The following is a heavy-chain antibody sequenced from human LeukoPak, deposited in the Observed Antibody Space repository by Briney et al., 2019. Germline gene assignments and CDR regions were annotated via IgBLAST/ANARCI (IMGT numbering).Heavy chain of an antibody. CDR1: GYTFTSYD. D-gene: IGHD6-19*01. Sequence: VASVKVSCKASGYTFTSYDINWVRQATGQGLEWMGWMNPNSGNTGYAQKFQGRVTMTRDMSTSTVYMELSSLRSEDTAVYYCARHSSGWYGIFDYWGQGTLVTVSS. CDR2: MNPNSGNT. J-gene: IGHJ4*02. CDR3: ARHSSGWYGIFDY. V-gene: IGHV1-8*02.